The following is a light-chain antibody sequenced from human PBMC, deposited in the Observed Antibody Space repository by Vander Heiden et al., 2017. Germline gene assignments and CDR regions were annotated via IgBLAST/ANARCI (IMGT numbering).Light chain of an antibody. CDR2: EDS. V-gene: IGLV3-21*02. CDR1: NIGSKS. Sequence: SYVLTQPPSVSVAPGQTARITCGGNNIGSKSVHWYQQKPGQAPVLGVEEDSDRPSGIPERFSGSNSGNTATLTISRVEAGDEADYYCQVWDSSSDDWVFGGGTKLTVL. CDR3: QVWDSSSDDWV. J-gene: IGLJ2*01.